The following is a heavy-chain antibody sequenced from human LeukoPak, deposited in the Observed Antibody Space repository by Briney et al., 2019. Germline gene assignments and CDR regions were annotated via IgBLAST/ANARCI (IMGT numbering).Heavy chain of an antibody. J-gene: IGHJ6*03. Sequence: SETLSLTCAVYGDSFSGYYWTWVRQPPGKGLEWIGDINHSGRTTYNPSLKSRVIISVDKSKNLFSLNLTSVTAADTAVYYCTRPWQRRYYMDVWGKGTTVAVSS. V-gene: IGHV4-34*01. CDR2: INHSGRT. CDR3: TRPWQRRYYMDV. CDR1: GDSFSGYY.